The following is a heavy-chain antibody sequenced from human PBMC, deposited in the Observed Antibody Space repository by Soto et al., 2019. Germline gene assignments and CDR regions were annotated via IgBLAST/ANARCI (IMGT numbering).Heavy chain of an antibody. CDR3: ARDRRIGDSYYYYYGMDV. CDR2: IYYSGST. V-gene: IGHV4-59*01. CDR1: GGSISSYY. D-gene: IGHD2-21*02. J-gene: IGHJ6*02. Sequence: PSESLSLTGTVSGGSISSYYWGWIRQPRGKGLEWIGYIYYSGSTNYNPSLKSRVTISVDTSKNQFSLKLSSVTAADTAVYYCARDRRIGDSYYYYYGMDVWGQGTTVTVSS.